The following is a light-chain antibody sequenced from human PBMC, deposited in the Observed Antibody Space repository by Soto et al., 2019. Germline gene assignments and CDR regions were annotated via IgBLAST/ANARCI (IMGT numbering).Light chain of an antibody. J-gene: IGKJ1*01. Sequence: EIVMTQSPATLAVSPGEGATLSCRASQSVSSSYLAWYQQKPGQAPRLLIYGASTRAAGIPDRFSGSGSGTEFTLSISSLQSEDGAVYYCQQYNNWPPWTFGQGTKVDIK. CDR2: GAS. CDR1: QSVSSSY. V-gene: IGKV3-15*01. CDR3: QQYNNWPPWT.